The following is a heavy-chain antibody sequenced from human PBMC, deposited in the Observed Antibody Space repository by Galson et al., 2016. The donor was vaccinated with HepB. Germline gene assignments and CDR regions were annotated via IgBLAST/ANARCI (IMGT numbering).Heavy chain of an antibody. CDR3: AKIRLVGYNSGWGGSLDI. Sequence: SLRLSCAASGFSISLYSMNWVRQAPGKGLEWVSAIRGSGTGTSSTDSVKGRFTISRDNSKNKLYLQMNSLRAEDAAVSYCAKIRLVGYNSGWGGSLDIWGRGTMVTVSS. CDR1: GFSISLYS. V-gene: IGHV3-23*01. J-gene: IGHJ3*02. CDR2: IRGSGTGT. D-gene: IGHD6-19*01.